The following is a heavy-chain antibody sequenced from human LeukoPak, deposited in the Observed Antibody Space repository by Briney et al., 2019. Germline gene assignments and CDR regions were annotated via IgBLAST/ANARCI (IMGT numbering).Heavy chain of an antibody. CDR1: GGSISIYY. CDR3: ARDLGRVYGLGFDY. J-gene: IGHJ4*02. D-gene: IGHD3-16*01. Sequence: SETLSLTCTVSGGSISIYYWSWIRQPPGKGLEWMGYIYYSGSNNYNPSLKSRVTISVDTSKSQFSLKLSSVTAADTAVYYCARDLGRVYGLGFDYWGQGTLVTVSS. V-gene: IGHV4-59*01. CDR2: IYYSGSN.